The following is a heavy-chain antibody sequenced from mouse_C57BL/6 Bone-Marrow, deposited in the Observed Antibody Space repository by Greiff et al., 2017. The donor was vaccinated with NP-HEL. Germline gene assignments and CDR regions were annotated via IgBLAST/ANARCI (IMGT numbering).Heavy chain of an antibody. J-gene: IGHJ2*01. CDR3: AREDGYYCY. D-gene: IGHD2-3*01. Sequence: EVMLVESGGGLVKPGGSLKLSCAASGFTFSSYAMSWVRQTPEKRLEWVATISDGGSYTYYPDNVKGRFTISRDNAKNNLYLQMSHLKSEDTAMYYCAREDGYYCYWGQGTTLTVSS. CDR1: GFTFSSYA. CDR2: ISDGGSYT. V-gene: IGHV5-4*01.